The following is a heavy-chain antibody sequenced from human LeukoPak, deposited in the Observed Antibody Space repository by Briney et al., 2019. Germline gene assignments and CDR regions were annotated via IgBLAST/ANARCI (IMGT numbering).Heavy chain of an antibody. D-gene: IGHD5-24*01. J-gene: IGHJ4*02. V-gene: IGHV3-23*01. Sequence: GGSLRLSCVASGFTFSSRDWMTWVRQAPGKGLEWVSTITGSGGGTYYADSVKGRFSISRDNSKNTLYLQMNSLRAEDTALYYCAKDQNAYNYVFDYWGQGTLVTVSS. CDR2: ITGSGGGT. CDR1: GFTFSSRDW. CDR3: AKDQNAYNYVFDY.